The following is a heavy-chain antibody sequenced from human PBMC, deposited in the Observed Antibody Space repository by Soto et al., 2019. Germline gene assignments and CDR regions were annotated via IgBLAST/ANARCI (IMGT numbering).Heavy chain of an antibody. Sequence: GGSLRLSCAASGFAFSDYYMSWIRQAPGKGLEWISYISSSGSTSSIYYADSVKGRFTISRDNAKNALYLQMNSLRAEDTAVYFPERPSSAGVGADNWGQGALVTVSS. V-gene: IGHV3-11*01. D-gene: IGHD3-3*01. CDR2: ISSSGSTSSI. CDR1: GFAFSDYY. CDR3: ERPSSAGVGADN. J-gene: IGHJ4*02.